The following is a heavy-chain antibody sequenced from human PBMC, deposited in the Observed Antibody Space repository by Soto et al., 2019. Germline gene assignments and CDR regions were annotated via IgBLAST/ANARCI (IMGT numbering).Heavy chain of an antibody. CDR2: NYYNGIT. D-gene: IGHD5-18*01. CDR3: ARRIQEGFDP. V-gene: IGHV4-30-4*01. CDR1: GDSITNGDYY. Sequence: QVSLQESGPGLVKPSQTLSLTCFVSGDSITNGDYYWSWIRQPPGKDLGWIAYNYYNGITHSNPSLKSRVTIALATSKNHASMKMTSATNTDPAVYCCARRIQEGFDPWGQGTLVTVSS. J-gene: IGHJ5*02.